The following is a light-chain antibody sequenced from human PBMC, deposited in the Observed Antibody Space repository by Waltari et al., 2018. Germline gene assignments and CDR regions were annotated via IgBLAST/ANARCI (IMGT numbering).Light chain of an antibody. Sequence: SYEVTQPPSVSVSPGQTARNTFSGEAFPTKYANWYQQKAGQGPVLVMYEDNKRPSGIPEKFSGSSSGAMATLTISGAQVEDEADYYCASWDDILIGRLFGGGTKLTVL. CDR2: EDN. CDR1: AFPTKY. CDR3: ASWDDILIGRL. J-gene: IGLJ2*01. V-gene: IGLV3-10*01.